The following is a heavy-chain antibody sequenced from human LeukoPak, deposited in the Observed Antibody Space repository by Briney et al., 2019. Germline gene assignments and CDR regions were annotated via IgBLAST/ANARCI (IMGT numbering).Heavy chain of an antibody. CDR3: TSHYFDSSGYYCGDY. CDR2: IKSKTDGGTT. CDR1: GFTFSNAW. Sequence: GGSLRLSCAASGFTFSNAWMSWVRQAPGKGLEWVGRIKSKTDGGTTDYAAPVKGRFTISRDDSKNTLYLQMNSLKTEDTAVYYCTSHYFDSSGYYCGDYWGQGTLVTVSS. J-gene: IGHJ4*02. D-gene: IGHD3-22*01. V-gene: IGHV3-15*01.